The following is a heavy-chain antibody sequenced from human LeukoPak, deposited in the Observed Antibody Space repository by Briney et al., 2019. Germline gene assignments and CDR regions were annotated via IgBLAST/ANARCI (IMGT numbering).Heavy chain of an antibody. D-gene: IGHD2-15*01. CDR3: ARLVRLYNWFDP. J-gene: IGHJ5*02. CDR1: GGSISSYY. Sequence: SETLSLTCTVPGGSISSYYWSWIRQPPGKGLEWIGYIYTSGSTNYNPSLKSRVTISVDTSKNQFSLKLSSVTAADTAVYYCARLVRLYNWFDPWGQGTLVTVSS. V-gene: IGHV4-4*09. CDR2: IYTSGST.